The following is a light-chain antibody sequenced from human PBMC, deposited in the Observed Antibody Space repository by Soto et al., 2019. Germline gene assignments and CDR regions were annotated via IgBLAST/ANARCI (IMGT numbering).Light chain of an antibody. J-gene: IGKJ5*01. CDR2: AAS. V-gene: IGKV1-39*01. CDR1: QSISRY. Sequence: IQMTQSPSPLSASVGDRVTITCRASQSISRYLNWYQQEPGKAPKLLIYAASSLQRGVPSRFSGSGSGTDFTLTISSLQPEDFTTYYCQQNYNTLITFGQGTRLEI. CDR3: QQNYNTLIT.